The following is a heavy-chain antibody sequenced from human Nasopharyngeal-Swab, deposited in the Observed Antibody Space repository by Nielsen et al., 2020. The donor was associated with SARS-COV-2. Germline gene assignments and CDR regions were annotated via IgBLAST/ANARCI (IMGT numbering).Heavy chain of an antibody. CDR3: TTDFYFDY. J-gene: IGHJ4*02. CDR1: GFIFSASA. CDR2: IGDKEHNYAT. Sequence: ESLKISCAASGFIFSASAIHWVRQASGKGLEWVGRIGDKEHNYATTYGASVQGRFTISRDDSKNTAFLQMDSLKTEDTALYYCTTDFYFDYWGQGTLVTVSS. V-gene: IGHV3-73*01.